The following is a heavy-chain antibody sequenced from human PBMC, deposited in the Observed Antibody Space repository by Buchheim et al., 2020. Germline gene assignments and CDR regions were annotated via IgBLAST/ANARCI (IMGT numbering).Heavy chain of an antibody. CDR3: ASKSMTTHYYYMDV. J-gene: IGHJ6*03. CDR2: LYHSGST. D-gene: IGHD1-14*01. V-gene: IGHV4-4*02. Sequence: QVQLQESGPGLVKPSGTLSLTCAVSGTSISSSKWWSWVRQPPGKGLEWIGELYHSGSTNYNPSLKSRVTMSVDKSKNQFSLKVSSVTAADTAVYYCASKSMTTHYYYMDVWGKGTT. CDR1: GTSISSSKW.